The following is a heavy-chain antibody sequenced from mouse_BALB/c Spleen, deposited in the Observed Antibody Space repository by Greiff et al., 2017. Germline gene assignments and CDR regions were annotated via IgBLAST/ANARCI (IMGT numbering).Heavy chain of an antibody. CDR1: GYTFTSYY. J-gene: IGHJ4*01. CDR3: TRYRYDAMDY. D-gene: IGHD2-14*01. V-gene: IGHV1S81*02. Sequence: QVQLKESGAELVKPGASVKLSCKASGYTFTSYYMYWVKQRPGQGLEWIGEINPSNGGTNFNEKFKSKATLTVDKSSSTAYMQLSSLTSEDSAVYYCTRYRYDAMDYWGQGTSVTVSS. CDR2: INPSNGGT.